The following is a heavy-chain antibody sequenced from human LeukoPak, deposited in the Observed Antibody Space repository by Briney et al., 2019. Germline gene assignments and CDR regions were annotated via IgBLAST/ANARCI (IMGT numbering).Heavy chain of an antibody. D-gene: IGHD3-16*01. CDR3: ARDWDGRELFGGFDY. CDR1: GGSISSSSYY. J-gene: IGHJ4*02. CDR2: IYYSGST. V-gene: IGHV4-39*07. Sequence: SETLSLTCTVSGGSISSSSYYWGWIRQPPGKGLEWIGSIYYSGSTYYNPSLKSRVAISVDTSKNQFSLKLSSVTAADTAVYYCARDWDGRELFGGFDYWGQGTLVTVSS.